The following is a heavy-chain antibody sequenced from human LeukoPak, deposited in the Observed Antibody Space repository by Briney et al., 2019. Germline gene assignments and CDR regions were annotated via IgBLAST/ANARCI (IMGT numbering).Heavy chain of an antibody. CDR3: AKDRVRIQLWLFDY. CDR2: ISGSGGST. CDR1: GFTFSSYA. J-gene: IGHJ4*02. Sequence: GGSLRLSCAASGFTFSSYAMSWVRQAPGKGLEWVSAISGSGGSTYYADSVKGRFTISRDNSKNTLYLQMNSLRAEDTALYYCAKDRVRIQLWLFDYWGQGTLVTVSS. D-gene: IGHD5-18*01. V-gene: IGHV3-23*01.